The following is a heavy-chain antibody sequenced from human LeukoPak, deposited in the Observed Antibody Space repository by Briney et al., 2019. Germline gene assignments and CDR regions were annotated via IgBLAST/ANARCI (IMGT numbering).Heavy chain of an antibody. Sequence: SETLSLTCFVSGGSVSSNYWSWIRQPPGKGLEWIGYIYYTGSTNYNPSLKSRVTISVDTSKNQFSLKLSSVTAADTAVYYCARDRPGGSSLDYWGQGTLVTVSS. CDR2: IYYTGST. CDR1: GGSVSSNY. D-gene: IGHD6-13*01. V-gene: IGHV4-59*02. CDR3: ARDRPGGSSLDY. J-gene: IGHJ4*02.